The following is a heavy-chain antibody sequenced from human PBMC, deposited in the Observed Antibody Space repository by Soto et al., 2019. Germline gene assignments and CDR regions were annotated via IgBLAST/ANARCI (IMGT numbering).Heavy chain of an antibody. CDR2: INHCGST. D-gene: IGHD1-26*01. CDR3: ARVLASGSSYGWCCSDY. J-gene: IGHJ4*02. V-gene: IGHV4-34*01. Sequence: QVQLQQWGAGLLKPSETLSLTCAVYGGSFSGYYWSWIRQPPGKGLEWIGEINHCGSTNYNPSLTSRVTNSVDTSQDQFSLRLCAVTAADTAVYYCARVLASGSSYGWCCSDYRGQGTLFTVSS. CDR1: GGSFSGYY.